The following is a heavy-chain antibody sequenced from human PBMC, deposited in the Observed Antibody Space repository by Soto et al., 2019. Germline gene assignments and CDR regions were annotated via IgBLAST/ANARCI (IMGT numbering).Heavy chain of an antibody. Sequence: SETLSLTCSVSGASISSSSYFWGWIRQPPGKGLEWIASIDYSGSTYYNPSLKSRVTISVDTSKNHFSLKVRYVTAEDTAVYYCARADSSGWTYYFDYWGQGALVTVSS. V-gene: IGHV4-39*02. CDR1: GASISSSSYF. D-gene: IGHD6-19*01. J-gene: IGHJ4*02. CDR3: ARADSSGWTYYFDY. CDR2: IDYSGST.